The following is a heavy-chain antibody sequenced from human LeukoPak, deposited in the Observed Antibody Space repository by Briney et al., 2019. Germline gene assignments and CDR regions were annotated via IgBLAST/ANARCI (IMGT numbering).Heavy chain of an antibody. J-gene: IGHJ3*02. CDR3: ASAGLVTMIVVNDAFDI. Sequence: SVKVSCKASGGTFSSYAISWVRQAPGQGLEWMGGIIPIFGTANYAQKFQGRVTITADKSTSTAYMELSSLRSEDTAVYYCASAGLVTMIVVNDAFDIWGQGTMVTVSS. CDR2: IIPIFGTA. D-gene: IGHD3-22*01. CDR1: GGTFSSYA. V-gene: IGHV1-69*06.